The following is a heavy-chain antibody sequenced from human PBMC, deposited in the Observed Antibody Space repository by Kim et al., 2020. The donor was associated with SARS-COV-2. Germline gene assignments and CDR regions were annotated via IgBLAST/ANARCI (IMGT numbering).Heavy chain of an antibody. Sequence: PSLKVRVTISVDTSKNQFSLKLSSVTAADTAVYYCARALTIFGVVIGWFDPWGQGTLVTVSS. J-gene: IGHJ5*02. CDR3: ARALTIFGVVIGWFDP. D-gene: IGHD3-3*01. V-gene: IGHV4-31*02.